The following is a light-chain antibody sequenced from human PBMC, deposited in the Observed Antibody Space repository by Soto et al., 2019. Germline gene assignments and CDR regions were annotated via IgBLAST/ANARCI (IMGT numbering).Light chain of an antibody. V-gene: IGKV3-11*01. CDR3: HNRSNWPWT. CDR2: DAS. CDR1: QSVSSY. Sequence: EIVLTQSPVTLSVSPGERATLSCRASQSVSSYLAWYPQKPGQAPRLLLYDASHRATGIPSRFSGSGSGTDFTLTISSLEPEDFAFYYCHNRSNWPWTFGQGTKVEVK. J-gene: IGKJ1*01.